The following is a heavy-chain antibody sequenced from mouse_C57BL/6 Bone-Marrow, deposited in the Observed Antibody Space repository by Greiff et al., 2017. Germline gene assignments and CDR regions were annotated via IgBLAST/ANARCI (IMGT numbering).Heavy chain of an antibody. CDR3: ARSRGYYYGSSPYAMDY. CDR2: INPNYGTT. V-gene: IGHV1-39*01. J-gene: IGHJ4*01. D-gene: IGHD1-1*01. Sequence: VQLQQSGPELVKPGASVKISCKASGYSFTDYNMNWAKQSNGKSLEWIGVINPNYGTTSYNQKFKGKATLTVDQSSSTAYMQLKSLTTEDSAVYYCARSRGYYYGSSPYAMDYWGQGTSVTVSS. CDR1: GYSFTDYN.